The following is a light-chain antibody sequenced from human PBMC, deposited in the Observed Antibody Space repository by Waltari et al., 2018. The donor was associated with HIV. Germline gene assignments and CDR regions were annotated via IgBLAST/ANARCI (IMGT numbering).Light chain of an antibody. CDR2: KDN. V-gene: IGLV3-25*03. CDR1: ALPKQY. CDR3: QSADSSGTYV. Sequence: SYELTQPPSVSVSPGQTARITCSGDALPKQYAYWYQQKPGQAPVLVIYKDNERPSGIPERFSGSSSGTTVTLTISGVQAEDEADYYCQSADSSGTYVFGTGTKVTVL. J-gene: IGLJ1*01.